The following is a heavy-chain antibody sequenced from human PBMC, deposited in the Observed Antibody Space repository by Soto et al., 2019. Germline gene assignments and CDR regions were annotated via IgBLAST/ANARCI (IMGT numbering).Heavy chain of an antibody. D-gene: IGHD5-12*01. Sequence: QVQLQESGPGLVKPSGTLSLSCAVSGGSVSNNNWWSWVRQSPGNGLEWIGEIHHKGGPLYNPSLESTTTLSVDKSKNELSLRLNYVTAADTAVYYCTKNSAYALDYWGRGILVTVSS. CDR2: IHHKGGP. CDR3: TKNSAYALDY. V-gene: IGHV4-4*02. J-gene: IGHJ4*02. CDR1: GGSVSNNNW.